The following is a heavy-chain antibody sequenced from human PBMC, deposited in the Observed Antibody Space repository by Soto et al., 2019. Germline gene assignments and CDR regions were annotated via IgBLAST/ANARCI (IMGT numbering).Heavy chain of an antibody. J-gene: IGHJ4*02. CDR1: GYPFNTYY. CDR2: IHPSGGGS. Sequence: ASVKVSCKASGYPFNTYYLHWVRQAPGQGLEWMGMIHPSGGGSTYAQKFLGRVTMTMDSSTSTVFMELTSLRSADTAVYYCARGGHIAVVTDSLDSWGQGTLVTVSS. CDR3: ARGGHIAVVTDSLDS. V-gene: IGHV1-46*02. D-gene: IGHD2-21*02.